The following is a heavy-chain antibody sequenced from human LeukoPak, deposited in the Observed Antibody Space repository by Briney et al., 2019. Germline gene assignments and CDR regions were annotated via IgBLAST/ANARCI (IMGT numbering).Heavy chain of an antibody. J-gene: IGHJ4*02. D-gene: IGHD6-19*01. Sequence: TPSETLSLTCTVSGGSISSYYWSWIRQPPGKGLEWIGYIYYSGSTNYNPSLKSRVTISVDTSKNQFSPKLSSVTAADTAVYYCARGPDTGYSSGFLYDYWGQGTLVTVSS. CDR3: ARGPDTGYSSGFLYDY. CDR1: GGSISSYY. V-gene: IGHV4-59*01. CDR2: IYYSGST.